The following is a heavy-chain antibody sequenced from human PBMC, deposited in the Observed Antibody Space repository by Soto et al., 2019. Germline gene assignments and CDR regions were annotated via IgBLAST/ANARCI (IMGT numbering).Heavy chain of an antibody. CDR1: GFTFSSYW. J-gene: IGHJ4*02. CDR3: ARKRVVAATQLPENFDY. V-gene: IGHV3-7*05. Sequence: HPGGSLRLSCAASGFTFSSYWMSWVRQAPGKGLEWVANIKQDGSEKYYVDSVKGRFTISRDNAKNSLYLQMNSLRAEDTAVYYCARKRVVAATQLPENFDYWGQGTLVTVSS. D-gene: IGHD2-15*01. CDR2: IKQDGSEK.